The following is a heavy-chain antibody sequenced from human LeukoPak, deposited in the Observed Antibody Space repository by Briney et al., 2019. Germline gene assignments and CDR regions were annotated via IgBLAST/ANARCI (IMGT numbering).Heavy chain of an antibody. CDR1: EFTFSSYD. V-gene: IGHV3-13*01. J-gene: IGHJ4*02. CDR3: ARAKMPGIQTAGRVNYFDS. D-gene: IGHD6-13*01. Sequence: GGSLRLSCAASEFTFSSYDMHSVRQATGKGLEWVSTIDSADNVWYPDSVKGRFTISRENAKNSLNLQMNSLRVGETAVYYCARAKMPGIQTAGRVNYFDSWGQGTLVTVSA. CDR2: IDSADNV.